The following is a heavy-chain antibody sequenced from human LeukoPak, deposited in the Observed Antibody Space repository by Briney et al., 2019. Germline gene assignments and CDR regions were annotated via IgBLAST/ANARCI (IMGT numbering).Heavy chain of an antibody. V-gene: IGHV3-48*01. CDR3: ARGRGYSGYDFVDAFDI. Sequence: GGSLRLSCAASGFTFNNYNMNWVRQSPGKGLEWLSYISSSSSTIYYADSVKGRFTISRDNAKNTLYLQMNSLRAEDTAVYYCARGRGYSGYDFVDAFDIWGQGTMVTVSS. D-gene: IGHD5-12*01. CDR2: ISSSSSTI. J-gene: IGHJ3*02. CDR1: GFTFNNYN.